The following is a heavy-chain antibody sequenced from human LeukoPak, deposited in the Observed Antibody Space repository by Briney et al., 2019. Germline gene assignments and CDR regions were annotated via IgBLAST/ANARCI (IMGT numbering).Heavy chain of an antibody. V-gene: IGHV4-39*07. D-gene: IGHD3-22*01. Sequence: SETLSLTCTVSGGSIISSDYYWAWIRQPPGKGLEWIGSIHYGGSAYYGQTLRSRATISVDTSKNQFSLKVTAVTAADTAVYYCARDSRYDSSGHAPWGQGTLVTVSS. CDR1: GGSIISSDYY. CDR3: ARDSRYDSSGHAP. CDR2: IHYGGSA. J-gene: IGHJ5*02.